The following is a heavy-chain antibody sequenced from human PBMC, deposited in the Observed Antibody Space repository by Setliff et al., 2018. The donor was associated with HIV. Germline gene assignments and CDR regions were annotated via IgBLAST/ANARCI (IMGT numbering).Heavy chain of an antibody. V-gene: IGHV3-48*03. CDR1: GFTFSNYE. CDR3: ARDLTNFWSGRNPGYYYYMDV. Sequence: GGSLRLSCAASGFTFSNYEMNWVRQAPGKGLEWVSYISSSGTTIYYADSVKGRFTISRDNAKNSLYLQMNSLRAEDTAVYYCARDLTNFWSGRNPGYYYYMDVWGKGTTVTVSS. CDR2: ISSSGTTI. D-gene: IGHD3-3*01. J-gene: IGHJ6*03.